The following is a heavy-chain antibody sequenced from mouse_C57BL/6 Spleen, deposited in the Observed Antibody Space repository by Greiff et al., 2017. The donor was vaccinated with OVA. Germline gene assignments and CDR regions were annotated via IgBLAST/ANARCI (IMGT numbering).Heavy chain of an antibody. Sequence: QVQLQQPGAELVKPGASVKLSCKASGYTFTSYWMQWVKQRPGQGLEWIGEIDPSDSSTNYNQKFKGKATLTVDTSSSTAYMQLSSLTSEDSAVYYCAKALDYWGQGTTRTVSS. CDR2: IDPSDSST. CDR1: GYTFTSYW. CDR3: AKALDY. J-gene: IGHJ2*01. V-gene: IGHV1-50*01.